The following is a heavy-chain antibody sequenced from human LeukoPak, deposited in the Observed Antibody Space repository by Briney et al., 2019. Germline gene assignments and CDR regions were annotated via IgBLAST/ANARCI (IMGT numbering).Heavy chain of an antibody. CDR2: MNPNSGNT. Sequence: ASVKVSCKASGYTFTSYDINWVRQATGQGLEWMGWMNPNSGNTGYAQKFQGRVTITADKSTSTAYMELSSLRSEDTAVYYCARDRLWFGELSSFLDYWGQGTLVTVSS. J-gene: IGHJ4*02. D-gene: IGHD3-10*01. CDR1: GYTFTSYD. V-gene: IGHV1-8*01. CDR3: ARDRLWFGELSSFLDY.